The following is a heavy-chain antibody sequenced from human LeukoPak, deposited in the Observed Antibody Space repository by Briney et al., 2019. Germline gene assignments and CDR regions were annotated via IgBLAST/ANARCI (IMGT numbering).Heavy chain of an antibody. CDR1: GYSISNGYY. V-gene: IGHV4-38-2*02. CDR3: ARHKYSYGYYFDY. D-gene: IGHD5-18*01. J-gene: IGHJ4*02. Sequence: SETLSLTCTVSGYSISNGYYWGWIRQPPGKGLERIGSIYHSGSIYYNPSLKSRVTISVDTSKNQLSLKLSSVTAADTAVYYCARHKYSYGYYFDYWGQGTLVTVSS. CDR2: IYHSGSI.